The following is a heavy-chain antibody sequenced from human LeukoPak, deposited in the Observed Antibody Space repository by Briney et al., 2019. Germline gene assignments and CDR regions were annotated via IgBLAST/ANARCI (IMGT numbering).Heavy chain of an antibody. CDR3: AKDGPKYYYDSSGYYVV. V-gene: IGHV3-23*01. J-gene: IGHJ3*01. CDR1: GFTFSSYA. D-gene: IGHD3-22*01. Sequence: GGSLRLSCAASGFTFSSYAMSWVRQAPGKGLEWVSAISGSGGSTYYADSVKGRFTISRDNSKNTLYLQMNSLRAEDTAVYYCAKDGPKYYYDSSGYYVVWGQGTMVTVSS. CDR2: ISGSGGST.